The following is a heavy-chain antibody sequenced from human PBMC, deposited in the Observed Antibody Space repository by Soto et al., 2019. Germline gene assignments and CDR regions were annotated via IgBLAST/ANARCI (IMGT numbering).Heavy chain of an antibody. J-gene: IGHJ5*02. V-gene: IGHV4-59*01. CDR1: GGSISSYY. CDR2: IYYSGST. CDR3: ARDDLGWFDP. Sequence: SETLSLTCTVSGGSISSYYWSWIRQPPGKGLEWIGYIYYSGSTNYNPSLKSRVTISVDTSKNQFSLKLSSVTAADTAVYYCARDDLGWFDPWGQGTLVTVSS.